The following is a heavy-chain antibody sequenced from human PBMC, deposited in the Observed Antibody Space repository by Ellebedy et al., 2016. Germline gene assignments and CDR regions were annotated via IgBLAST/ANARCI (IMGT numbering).Heavy chain of an antibody. D-gene: IGHD2-2*01. CDR2: ISGRGDSP. Sequence: GGSLRLSCAASGFTFSNYAMTWVRQAPGKGLEWVSAISGRGDSPFYADSVKGRFTISRDNSRNTLYLQMNSLRAEDTAVYYCAKVPVFGVVPAAFDPWGQGTLVTVSS. CDR3: AKVPVFGVVPAAFDP. J-gene: IGHJ5*02. V-gene: IGHV3-23*01. CDR1: GFTFSNYA.